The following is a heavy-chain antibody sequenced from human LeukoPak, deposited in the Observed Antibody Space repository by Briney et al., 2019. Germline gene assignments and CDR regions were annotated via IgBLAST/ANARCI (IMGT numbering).Heavy chain of an antibody. Sequence: GGSLRLSCAASGFTFSSYWLHWVRQAPGKGLVWVSRINTDGSGTSYADSVKGRFTFSRDNAKNTLYLQMNSLRAEDTAVYYCANGYCTNGVCYPYYYYYMDVWGKGTTVTVSS. CDR2: INTDGSGT. CDR1: GFTFSSYW. V-gene: IGHV3-74*01. J-gene: IGHJ6*03. D-gene: IGHD2-8*01. CDR3: ANGYCTNGVCYPYYYYYMDV.